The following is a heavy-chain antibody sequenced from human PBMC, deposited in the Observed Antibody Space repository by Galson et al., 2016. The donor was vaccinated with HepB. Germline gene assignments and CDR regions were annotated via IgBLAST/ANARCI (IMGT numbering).Heavy chain of an antibody. CDR3: ARMGGRDGYNFGDY. Sequence: SVKVSCKASGGTFNNYAISWVRQAPGQGLEWVGGIIPIFGTSYAQKFQGRVTITADDSTSTVYMELRSLKYEETAVYYCARMGGRDGYNFGDYWGQGTLVTVSS. J-gene: IGHJ4*02. CDR2: IIPIFGT. D-gene: IGHD5-24*01. V-gene: IGHV1-69*13. CDR1: GGTFNNYA.